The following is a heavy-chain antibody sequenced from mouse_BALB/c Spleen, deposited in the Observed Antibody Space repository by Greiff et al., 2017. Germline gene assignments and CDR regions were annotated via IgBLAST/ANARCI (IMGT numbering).Heavy chain of an antibody. CDR3: ARGGNGNYFDY. CDR2: INPYNGAT. CDR1: GYSFTGYY. D-gene: IGHD2-1*01. Sequence: VQLKESGPELVKPGASVKISCKASGYSFTGYYMHWVKQSHVKSLEWIGRINPYNGATSYNQNFKDKASLTVDKSSSTAYMELHSLTSEDSAVYYCARGGNGNYFDYWGQGTTLTVSS. V-gene: IGHV1-31*01. J-gene: IGHJ2*01.